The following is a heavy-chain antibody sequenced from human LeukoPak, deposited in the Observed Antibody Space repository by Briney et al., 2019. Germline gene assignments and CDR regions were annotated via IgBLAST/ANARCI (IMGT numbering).Heavy chain of an antibody. CDR1: GFTFSSYA. CDR2: ISGPACSC. D-gene: IGHD5/OR15-5a*01. V-gene: IGHV3-23*01. J-gene: IGHJ4*02. Sequence: GGSLRLSCAASGFTFSSYAMSWVRQAPGKGLEWVSAISGPACSCDYGDSVTGRFTISRDNSKNTLFLQMNSLRAEDTAIYYCAKKVGLVSAPLYYFDVWGQGTLVTVSS. CDR3: AKKVGLVSAPLYYFDV.